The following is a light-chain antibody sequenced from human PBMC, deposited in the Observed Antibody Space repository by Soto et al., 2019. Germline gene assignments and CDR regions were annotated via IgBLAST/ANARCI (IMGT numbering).Light chain of an antibody. CDR2: GNS. CDR1: SSNIGAGYD. V-gene: IGLV1-40*01. CDR3: AAWDDSLRGVV. J-gene: IGLJ3*02. Sequence: QSVLTQPPSVSGAPGQRVTISCTGSSSNIGAGYDVHWYQQLPGAAPKLLMHGNSQRPSGVPDRFSGSKSGTSASLAIIGLRTEDEADYYCAAWDDSLRGVVFGGGTKLTVL.